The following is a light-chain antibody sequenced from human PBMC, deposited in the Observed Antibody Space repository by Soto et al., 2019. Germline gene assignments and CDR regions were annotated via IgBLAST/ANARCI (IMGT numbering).Light chain of an antibody. J-gene: IGLJ1*01. Sequence: QSVLTQPAAVSGSLGQSITMSCTGTSTDVGGYNLVSWYQQHPDKAPKLLIYEVTNRPSGVSNRFSGSKSGNTASLTISGLQAEDEADYYCSSYTSTGTPVFGTGTKVTV. V-gene: IGLV2-14*01. CDR3: SSYTSTGTPV. CDR2: EVT. CDR1: STDVGGYNL.